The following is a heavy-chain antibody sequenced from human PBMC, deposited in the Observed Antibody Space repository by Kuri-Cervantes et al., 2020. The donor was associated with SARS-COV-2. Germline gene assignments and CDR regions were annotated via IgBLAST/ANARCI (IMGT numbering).Heavy chain of an antibody. V-gene: IGHV4-39*01. D-gene: IGHD1-26*01. CDR1: GASISSSTYY. CDR2: IYHSGST. Sequence: SETLSLTCTVSGASISSSTYYWGWIRQPPGKGLEWIGEIYHSGSTNYNPSLKSRVTISVDKSKNQFSLKLSSVTAADTAVYYCARHTAVGATKGDAFDIWGQGTMVTVSS. CDR3: ARHTAVGATKGDAFDI. J-gene: IGHJ3*02.